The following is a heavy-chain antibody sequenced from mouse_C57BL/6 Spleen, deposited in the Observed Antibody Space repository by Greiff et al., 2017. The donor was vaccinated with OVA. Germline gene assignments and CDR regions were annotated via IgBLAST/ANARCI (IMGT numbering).Heavy chain of an antibody. CDR3: TRGDSSGWDY. CDR1: GYTFTDYE. Sequence: QVQLQQPGAELVRPGASVTLSCKASGYTFTDYEMHWVKQTPVHGLEWIGAIDPETGGTAYNQKFKGKAILTADKSSSTAYMELRSLTSEDSAVYYCTRGDSSGWDYWGQGTTLTVSS. J-gene: IGHJ2*01. V-gene: IGHV1-15*01. D-gene: IGHD3-2*02. CDR2: IDPETGGT.